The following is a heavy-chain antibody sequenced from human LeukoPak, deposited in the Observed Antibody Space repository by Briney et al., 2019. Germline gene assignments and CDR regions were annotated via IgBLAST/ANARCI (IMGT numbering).Heavy chain of an antibody. CDR2: TYYRSEWYT. CDR1: GDSVSSNSAA. J-gene: IGHJ4*02. Sequence: SQTLSPTRGISGDSVSSNSAAWNWIRRSPSRGLEWLGRTYYRSEWYTDYEVSVKSRITINPDTSKNQFSLQLNSVTPEDTAVYYCARGSSGWNYFDYWGQGTLVTVSS. CDR3: ARGSSGWNYFDY. D-gene: IGHD6-19*01. V-gene: IGHV6-1*01.